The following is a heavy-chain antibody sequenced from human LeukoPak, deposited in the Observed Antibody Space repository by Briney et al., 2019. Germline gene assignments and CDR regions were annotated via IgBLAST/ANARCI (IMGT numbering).Heavy chain of an antibody. CDR2: IYYSGST. Sequence: SETLSLTCTVSGGSISSSSYYWGWIRQPPGKGLEWIRNIYYSGSTYDNSSLKSRVTVSVDTSKNQFSLRLSSVTAADTAVYYCARRTPILKNYDSDPIDAFDIWGQGTMVTVSS. CDR3: ARRTPILKNYDSDPIDAFDI. J-gene: IGHJ3*02. V-gene: IGHV4-39*01. CDR1: GGSISSSSYY. D-gene: IGHD3-22*01.